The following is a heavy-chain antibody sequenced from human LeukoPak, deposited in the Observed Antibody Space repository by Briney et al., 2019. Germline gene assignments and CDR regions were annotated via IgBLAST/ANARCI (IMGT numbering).Heavy chain of an antibody. Sequence: ASVKVSCKASGYTFTGYYMHWVRQAPGQGLEWMGWINPNSGGTNYAQKFQGRVTMTRDTFISTAYMELSRLRSDDTAVYYCARDIVPAASWFDPRGQGTLVTVSS. J-gene: IGHJ5*02. D-gene: IGHD2-2*01. CDR1: GYTFTGYY. CDR2: INPNSGGT. CDR3: ARDIVPAASWFDP. V-gene: IGHV1-2*02.